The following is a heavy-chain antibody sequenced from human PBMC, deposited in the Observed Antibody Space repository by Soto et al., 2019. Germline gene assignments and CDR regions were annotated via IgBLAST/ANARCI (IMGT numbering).Heavy chain of an antibody. CDR1: GGSISSYY. CDR3: ARANWDHYYYYDYMDV. Sequence: QVQLQESVPGLVKPSETLSLTCTVSGGSISSYYWSWIRQPPGKGLEWIGYIYYSGSTNYNPSLKSRVTMSVDTSKNQSSLKLSSVTAADTAVYYCARANWDHYYYYDYMDVWGKGTTVTVSS. V-gene: IGHV4-59*01. CDR2: IYYSGST. D-gene: IGHD7-27*01. J-gene: IGHJ6*03.